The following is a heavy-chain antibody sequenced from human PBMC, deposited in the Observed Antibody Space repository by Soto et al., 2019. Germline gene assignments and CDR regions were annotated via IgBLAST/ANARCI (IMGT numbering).Heavy chain of an antibody. CDR2: LSNTGRRT. D-gene: IGHD1-26*01. J-gene: IGHJ4*02. V-gene: IGHV3-23*01. Sequence: EVQVLESGGGLVQPGGSLSLSCVVSVFPFGANAMSWVRQAPGKGLEWVSGLSNTGRRTSYADSVKGRFNISRDNSENTVYLQMNSLRVEDTAVYYCATEMGATQGPFDNWGQGTLVTVSS. CDR1: VFPFGANA. CDR3: ATEMGATQGPFDN.